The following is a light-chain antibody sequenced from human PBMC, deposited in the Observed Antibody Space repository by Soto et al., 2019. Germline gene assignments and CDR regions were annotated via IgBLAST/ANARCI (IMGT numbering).Light chain of an antibody. CDR2: GAS. J-gene: IGKJ1*01. Sequence: EIVVTQSPGTLSLSTGERATLSCRASQSVSSSYLAWYQQKPAQAPSLLIHGASSRATGIPDRFSGSGPGTDFTLTISRLELEDFAVYYWQQYGSSRTFGQGTKV. CDR3: QQYGSSRT. CDR1: QSVSSSY. V-gene: IGKV3-20*01.